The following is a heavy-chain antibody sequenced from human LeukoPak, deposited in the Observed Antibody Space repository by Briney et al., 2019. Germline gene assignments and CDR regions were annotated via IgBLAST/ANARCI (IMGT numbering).Heavy chain of an antibody. J-gene: IGHJ4*02. Sequence: ASVKVSCKVSGYTLTELSMHWVRQAPGKGLEWMGGFDPEDGETIYAQKFQGRVTMTEDTSTDTAYMELSSLRSEDTAVYYCATLGYYDSSGYSLPLGYFDYWGQGTLVTVSS. V-gene: IGHV1-24*01. CDR2: FDPEDGET. CDR3: ATLGYYDSSGYSLPLGYFDY. CDR1: GYTLTELS. D-gene: IGHD3-22*01.